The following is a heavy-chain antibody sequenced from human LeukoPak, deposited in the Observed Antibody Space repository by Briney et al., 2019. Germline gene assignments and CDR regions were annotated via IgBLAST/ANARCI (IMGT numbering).Heavy chain of an antibody. CDR1: GFTFNCA. Sequence: QPGGSLRLSCAASGFTFNCAMSWVRQAPGKGLEWVSSISGSGGSTYYADSMKGRFTISRDNSKNTLYLQMNSLRAEDTAVYYCAKGQSGTYPRVHFDYWGQGTLVTVSS. CDR3: AKGQSGTYPRVHFDY. D-gene: IGHD1-26*01. J-gene: IGHJ4*02. V-gene: IGHV3-23*01. CDR2: ISGSGGST.